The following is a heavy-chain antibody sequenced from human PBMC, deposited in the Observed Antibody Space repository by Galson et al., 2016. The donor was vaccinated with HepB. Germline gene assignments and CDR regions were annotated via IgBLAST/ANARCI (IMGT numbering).Heavy chain of an antibody. Sequence: SLRLSCAASGFNVSSNYMSWVRQAPGKGLEWVSVIFSGNNTYYADSVKGRFPISRDNSKHTLYLHMNSLRAEDTAVDYCARDQGGYSSTMDVWGQGTTVTVSS. D-gene: IGHD6-19*01. J-gene: IGHJ6*02. CDR2: IFSGNNT. CDR1: GFNVSSNY. V-gene: IGHV3-53*01. CDR3: ARDQGGYSSTMDV.